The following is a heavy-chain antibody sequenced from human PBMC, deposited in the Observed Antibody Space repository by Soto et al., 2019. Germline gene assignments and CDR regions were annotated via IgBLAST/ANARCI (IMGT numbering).Heavy chain of an antibody. J-gene: IGHJ4*02. V-gene: IGHV3-33*01. CDR1: GFTFSSYG. Sequence: QVQLVESGGGVVQPGRSLRLSCAASGFTFSSYGVHWVRQAPGKGLEWVAVIWYDGTNKYYADSVKGRFTTPRDNSKNTLYLQMNGLRAEDTAVYYCARDCAGYSSGWYQRGGFDYWGQGTLVTVSS. CDR3: ARDCAGYSSGWYQRGGFDY. D-gene: IGHD6-19*01. CDR2: IWYDGTNK.